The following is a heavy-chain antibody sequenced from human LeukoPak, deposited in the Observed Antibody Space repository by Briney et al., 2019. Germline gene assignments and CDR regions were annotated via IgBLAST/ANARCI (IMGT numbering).Heavy chain of an antibody. CDR1: GFTFSIYA. V-gene: IGHV3-23*01. J-gene: IGHJ4*02. CDR2: ISGGGGST. CDR3: AKGSYYDSSGSFYFDY. Sequence: PGGSLRLSCAASGFTFSIYAMSWVRQAPGKGLEWVSTISGGGGSTYYADSVKGRFTISRDNSKNTLYLQVNSLGTEDTAAYYCAKGSYYDSSGSFYFDYWGQGTLVTVSS. D-gene: IGHD3-22*01.